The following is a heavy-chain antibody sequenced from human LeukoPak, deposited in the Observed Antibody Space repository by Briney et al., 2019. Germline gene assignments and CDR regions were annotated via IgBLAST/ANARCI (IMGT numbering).Heavy chain of an antibody. V-gene: IGHV4-4*07. J-gene: IGHJ3*02. CDR2: IYTSGST. Sequence: SETLSLTCTVSGGSISSYYWSWIRQPAGKGLEWIGRIYTSGSTNCNPSLKSRVTMSVDTSKNQFSLKLSSVTAADTAVYYCARARITIFGVVIMPDAFDIWGQGTMVTVSS. D-gene: IGHD3-3*01. CDR1: GGSISSYY. CDR3: ARARITIFGVVIMPDAFDI.